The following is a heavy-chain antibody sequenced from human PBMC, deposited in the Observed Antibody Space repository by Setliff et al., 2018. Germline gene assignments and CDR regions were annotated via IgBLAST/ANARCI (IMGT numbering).Heavy chain of an antibody. CDR3: AREDGPNYYYYYMDI. J-gene: IGHJ6*03. CDR1: GGSISSGSYY. D-gene: IGHD2-8*01. Sequence: SETLSLTCTVSGGSISSGSYYWNWIRQPAGKALEWIGHIFTRGSTNYNPSLKSRVTISLDTSKNQFSLKLSSVTAADTAVYYCAREDGPNYYYYYMDIWGKGTTVTVSS. CDR2: IFTRGST. V-gene: IGHV4-61*09.